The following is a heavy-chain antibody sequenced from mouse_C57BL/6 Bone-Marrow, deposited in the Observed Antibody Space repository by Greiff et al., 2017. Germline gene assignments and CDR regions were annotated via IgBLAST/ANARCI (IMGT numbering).Heavy chain of an antibody. J-gene: IGHJ2*01. V-gene: IGHV14-2*01. Sequence: VQLQQSGAELVKPGASVKLSCTASGFNITDYYIHWVKQRPEQGLEWIGRIDPEDGETKYAPKFQDKATITADTSSTAAYLQLSSLTSEDTAVYYCTRSLIYYGTNYWGQGTTLTVSA. CDR3: TRSLIYYGTNY. CDR1: GFNITDYY. D-gene: IGHD1-1*01. CDR2: IDPEDGET.